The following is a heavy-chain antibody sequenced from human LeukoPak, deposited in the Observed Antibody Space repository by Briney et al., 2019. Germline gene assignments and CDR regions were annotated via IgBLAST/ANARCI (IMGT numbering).Heavy chain of an antibody. V-gene: IGHV4-34*01. CDR2: INHSGST. CDR3: ATEIGYCSSTSCFNWFDP. D-gene: IGHD2-2*01. CDR1: GGSFSGYY. J-gene: IGHJ5*02. Sequence: PSETLSLXCAVYGGSFSGYYWSWIRQPPGKGLELIGEINHSGSTNYNPSLKSRVTISVDTSKNQFSLKLSSVTAADTAVYYCATEIGYCSSTSCFNWFDPWGQGTLVTVSS.